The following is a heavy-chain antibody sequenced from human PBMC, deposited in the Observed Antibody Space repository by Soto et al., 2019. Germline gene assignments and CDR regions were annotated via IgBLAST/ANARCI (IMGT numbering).Heavy chain of an antibody. V-gene: IGHV4-59*01. J-gene: IGHJ4*02. D-gene: IGHD6-13*01. CDR3: ARRQSSSWYGL. Sequence: SETLSLTCPVSGDSISSDYWSWYRQPPGKGLEWIGFIYYGGSINYNPSLKSRVTISVDTSKNQFSLKLSSVTAADTAVYYCARRQSSSWYGLWGQGTLVTVSS. CDR1: GDSISSDY. CDR2: IYYGGSI.